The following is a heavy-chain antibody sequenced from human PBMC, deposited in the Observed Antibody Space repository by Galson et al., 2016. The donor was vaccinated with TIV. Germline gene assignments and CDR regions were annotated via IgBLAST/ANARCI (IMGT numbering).Heavy chain of an antibody. Sequence: SVKVSCKASGYTFSDYYMHWVRQAPGQGLEWMGWINPNTGGTNYAQKFQGWVSMTRDTSINTAYMELSRLKSDDTAVYYCARDDGYTSGSDYWGQGTTVTVSS. V-gene: IGHV1-2*04. CDR2: INPNTGGT. CDR1: GYTFSDYY. J-gene: IGHJ4*03. CDR3: ARDDGYTSGSDY. D-gene: IGHD6-19*01.